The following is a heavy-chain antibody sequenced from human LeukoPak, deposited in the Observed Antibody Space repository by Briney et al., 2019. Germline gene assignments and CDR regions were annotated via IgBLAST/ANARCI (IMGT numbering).Heavy chain of an antibody. CDR3: ARDRTLRLAAAGTGDY. V-gene: IGHV1-18*01. CDR1: GYTFTSYG. Sequence: ASVKDSCKASGYTFTSYGISWVRQAPGQGLEWMGWISAYNGNTNYAQKLQGRVTMTTDTSTSTAYMELRSLRSDDTAVYYCARDRTLRLAAAGTGDYWGQGTLVTVSS. D-gene: IGHD6-13*01. CDR2: ISAYNGNT. J-gene: IGHJ4*02.